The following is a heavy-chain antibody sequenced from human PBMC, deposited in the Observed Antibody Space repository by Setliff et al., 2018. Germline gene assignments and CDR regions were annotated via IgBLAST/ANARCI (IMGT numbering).Heavy chain of an antibody. D-gene: IGHD2-15*01. J-gene: IGHJ3*02. Sequence: AASVKVSCKASGGTLSSYAISWVRQAPGQGLEWMGGIIPIFGTANYAQKFQGRVTITADESTSTAYMELSSLRSEDTAVYYCARVPRLTDMRNAFDIWGQGTMVTVSS. CDR3: ARVPRLTDMRNAFDI. CDR2: IIPIFGTA. V-gene: IGHV1-69*13. CDR1: GGTLSSYA.